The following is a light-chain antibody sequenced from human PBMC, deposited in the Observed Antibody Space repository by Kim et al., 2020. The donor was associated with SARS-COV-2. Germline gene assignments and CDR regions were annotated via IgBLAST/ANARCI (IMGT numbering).Light chain of an antibody. V-gene: IGKV3-11*01. J-gene: IGKJ1*01. CDR2: DAS. CDR3: QQRSNWPKT. Sequence: LSPGERATPSCRASQRGSSYLAWYQQKPGQAPRRLIYDASTRATGIPARFSGSGSGTDFTLTISSLEPEDFAVYYCQQRSNWPKTFGQGTKVDIK. CDR1: QRGSSY.